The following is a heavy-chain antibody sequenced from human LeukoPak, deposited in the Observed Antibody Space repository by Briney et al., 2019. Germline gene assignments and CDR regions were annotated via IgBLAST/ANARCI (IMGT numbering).Heavy chain of an antibody. D-gene: IGHD5-18*01. Sequence: SETLSLTCTVSGGSISSGDYYWSWIRQPPGKGLEWIGYIYYSGSTYYNPSLKSRVTISVDTSKNQFSLKLSSVTAADTAVYYCARDSGDSYGPFDYWGQGTLVTVSS. J-gene: IGHJ4*02. V-gene: IGHV4-30-4*01. CDR1: GGSISSGDYY. CDR3: ARDSGDSYGPFDY. CDR2: IYYSGST.